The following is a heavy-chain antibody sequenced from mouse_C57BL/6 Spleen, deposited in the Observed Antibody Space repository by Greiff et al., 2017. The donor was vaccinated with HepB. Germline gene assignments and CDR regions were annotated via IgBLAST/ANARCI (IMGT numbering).Heavy chain of an antibody. CDR3: ARRRGAYDWFAY. D-gene: IGHD2-3*01. V-gene: IGHV1-64*01. CDR1: GYTFTSYW. J-gene: IGHJ3*01. Sequence: QVQLQQPGAELVKPGASVKLSCKASGYTFTSYWMHWVKQRPGQGLEWIGMIHPNSGSTNYNEKFKSKATLTVDKSSSTAYMQLSSLTSEDSAVYYCARRRGAYDWFAYWGQGTLVTVSA. CDR2: IHPNSGST.